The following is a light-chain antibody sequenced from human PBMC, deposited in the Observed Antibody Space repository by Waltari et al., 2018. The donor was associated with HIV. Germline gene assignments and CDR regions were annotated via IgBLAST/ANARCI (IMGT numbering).Light chain of an antibody. Sequence: QSALTQPASVSGSPGQSITISCTGTNSNFGGFISWYQQSSGKPPKLIIYDVTHRPSGVSNRFSGFQSVNTASLTITGLQAEDEADYFCSSYTPTNTVFGSGTKVSVL. V-gene: IGLV2-14*03. CDR1: NSNFGGF. J-gene: IGLJ1*01. CDR3: SSYTPTNTV. CDR2: DVT.